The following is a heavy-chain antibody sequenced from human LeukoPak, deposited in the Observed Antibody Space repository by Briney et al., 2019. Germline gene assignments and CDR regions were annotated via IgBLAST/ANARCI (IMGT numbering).Heavy chain of an antibody. V-gene: IGHV4-59*11. CDR3: ARDLVTVTKGFDI. J-gene: IGHJ3*02. CDR1: TDSFSSHY. D-gene: IGHD4-17*01. CDR2: ISYIGST. Sequence: SETLSLTCAVSTDSFSSHYWTWIRQPPGKGLEWIGYISYIGSTNYNPSLKSRVTISVDTSKNQFSLKLSSVTAADTAVYYCARDLVTVTKGFDIWGQGTMVSVSS.